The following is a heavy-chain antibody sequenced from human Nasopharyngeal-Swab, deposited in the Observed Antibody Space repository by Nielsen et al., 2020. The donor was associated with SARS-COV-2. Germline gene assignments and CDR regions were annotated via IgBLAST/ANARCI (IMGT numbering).Heavy chain of an antibody. V-gene: IGHV4-34*01. Sequence: SQTLSLTCPVYGAPFSVYYWSWIRQPPGKGLEWYGEIIHIVTTSFNPSLKSRVTISSDTPKNQFSLKLSSVTAADTAVYYCARGNRSISMIVVVIATAHFYFDSWGRGTLVTVTS. J-gene: IGHJ4*02. CDR2: IIHIVTT. CDR1: GAPFSVYY. D-gene: IGHD3-22*01. CDR3: ARGNRSISMIVVVIATAHFYFDS.